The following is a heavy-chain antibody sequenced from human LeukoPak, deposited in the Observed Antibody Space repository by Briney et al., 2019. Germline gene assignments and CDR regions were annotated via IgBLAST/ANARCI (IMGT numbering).Heavy chain of an antibody. CDR3: ARSRRGLNIVVVPAAPHMDV. V-gene: IGHV4-34*01. D-gene: IGHD2-2*01. CDR2: INHSGST. Sequence: PSETLSLTCTVSGASISTYYWSWIRQPPGKGLEWIGEINHSGSTNYNPSLKSRVTMSVDTSKNQFSLKLSSVTAADTAVYYCARSRRGLNIVVVPAAPHMDVWGKGTTVTVSS. J-gene: IGHJ6*03. CDR1: GASISTYY.